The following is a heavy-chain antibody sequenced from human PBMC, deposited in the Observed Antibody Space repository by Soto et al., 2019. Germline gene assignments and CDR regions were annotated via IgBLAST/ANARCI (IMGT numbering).Heavy chain of an antibody. CDR3: AKDRAEDGVLLWFGEFSDH. J-gene: IGHJ4*02. Sequence: GGSLRLSCAASGFTFSSYAMSWVRQAPGKGLEWVSAISGSGGSTYYADSVKGRFTISRDNSKNTLYLQMNSLRAEDTAVYYCAKDRAEDGVLLWFGEFSDHWGQGTLVTVSS. CDR2: ISGSGGST. D-gene: IGHD3-10*01. V-gene: IGHV3-23*01. CDR1: GFTFSSYA.